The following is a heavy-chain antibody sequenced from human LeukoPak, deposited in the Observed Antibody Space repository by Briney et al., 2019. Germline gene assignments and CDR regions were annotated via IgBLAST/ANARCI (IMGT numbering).Heavy chain of an antibody. Sequence: SVKVSCKAAGYTFTGYYIHRVRQAPGQGLEWMGRIIPILGIANYAQKFQGRVTMTEDTSTDTAYMELSSLRSEDTAVYYCAGLRFLAFEFDYWGQGTLVTVSS. V-gene: IGHV1-69*02. CDR2: IIPILGIA. CDR1: GYTFTGYY. D-gene: IGHD3-3*01. CDR3: AGLRFLAFEFDY. J-gene: IGHJ4*02.